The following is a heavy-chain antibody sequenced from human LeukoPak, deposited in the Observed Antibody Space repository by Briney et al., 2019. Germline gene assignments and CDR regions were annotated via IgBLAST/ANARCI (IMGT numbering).Heavy chain of an antibody. Sequence: SETLSLTCTVSGGSISGYYWSWIRQPPGKGLEWIAYIYYNGISNYNPSLKSRVIISVDSSKNQFSLKLTSVTAADTAVYYCARDKVVPAANPARWFDPWGQGTLVTVSS. V-gene: IGHV4-59*01. CDR2: IYYNGIS. CDR1: GGSISGYY. CDR3: ARDKVVPAANPARWFDP. J-gene: IGHJ5*02. D-gene: IGHD2-2*01.